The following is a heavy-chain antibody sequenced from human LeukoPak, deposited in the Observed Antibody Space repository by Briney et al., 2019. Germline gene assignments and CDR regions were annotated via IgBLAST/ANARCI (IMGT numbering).Heavy chain of an antibody. CDR3: ASLAPIVVVTAVRMDV. J-gene: IGHJ6*02. V-gene: IGHV3-30-3*01. D-gene: IGHD2-21*02. CDR2: ISYDGSNK. Sequence: GRSLRLSCAASGFTFSSYAMHWVRQAPGKGLEWVAVISYDGSNKYYADSVKGRFTISRDNSKNTLYLQMNSLRAEDTVVYYCASLAPIVVVTAVRMDVWGQGTTVTVSS. CDR1: GFTFSSYA.